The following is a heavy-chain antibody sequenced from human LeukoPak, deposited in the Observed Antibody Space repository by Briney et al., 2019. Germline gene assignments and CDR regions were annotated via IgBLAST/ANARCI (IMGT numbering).Heavy chain of an antibody. CDR2: ISSNGGST. D-gene: IGHD5-24*01. V-gene: IGHV3-64*01. Sequence: PGGSLRLSCAASGFTFSSYAMHWVRQAPGKGLEYVSAISSNGGSTYYANSVKGRFTISRDNSKNTLYLQMGSLRAEDMAVYYCARDRKRWLQIWPHVYYYYYGMDVWGQVTTVTVSS. CDR1: GFTFSSYA. J-gene: IGHJ6*02. CDR3: ARDRKRWLQIWPHVYYYYYGMDV.